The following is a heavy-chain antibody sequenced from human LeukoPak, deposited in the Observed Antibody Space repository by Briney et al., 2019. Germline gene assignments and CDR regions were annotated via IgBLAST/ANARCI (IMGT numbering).Heavy chain of an antibody. J-gene: IGHJ3*02. CDR1: GYTLTELS. V-gene: IGHV1-24*01. CDR2: FDPEDGET. Sequence: ASVKVSCKVSGYTLTELSMHWVRQALGKGLEWMGGFDPEDGETIYAQKFQGRVTMTEDTSTDTAYMELSSLRSEDTAVYYCATDGPSVQLERNDAFDIWGQGTMVTVSS. D-gene: IGHD1-1*01. CDR3: ATDGPSVQLERNDAFDI.